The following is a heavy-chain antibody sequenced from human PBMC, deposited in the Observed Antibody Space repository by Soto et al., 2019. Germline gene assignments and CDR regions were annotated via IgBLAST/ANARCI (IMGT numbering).Heavy chain of an antibody. Sequence: GGSLRLSCAASGFTFSSYGMHWVRQAPGKGLEWVAVIWYDGSNKYYADSVKGRFTISRDNSKNTLYLQMNSLRAEDTAVYYCARRFRATTVTTFLGDYGMDVWGQGTTVTVSS. CDR2: IWYDGSNK. J-gene: IGHJ6*02. CDR1: GFTFSSYG. V-gene: IGHV3-33*01. CDR3: ARRFRATTVTTFLGDYGMDV. D-gene: IGHD4-4*01.